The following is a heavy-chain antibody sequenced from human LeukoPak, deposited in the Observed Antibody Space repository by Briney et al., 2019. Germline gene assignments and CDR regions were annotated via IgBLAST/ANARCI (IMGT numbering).Heavy chain of an antibody. Sequence: SETLSLTCTVSGVSISSSSYYWRWVRQPPGKGLEWIVSIYYSGSTYYNPSLKSRVTISVDTSKNQFSLKLSSVTAADTAVYYCARVDIVVVPAAQLNWFDPWGQGTLVTVSS. V-gene: IGHV4-39*07. D-gene: IGHD2-2*03. CDR2: IYYSGST. CDR1: GVSISSSSYY. CDR3: ARVDIVVVPAAQLNWFDP. J-gene: IGHJ5*02.